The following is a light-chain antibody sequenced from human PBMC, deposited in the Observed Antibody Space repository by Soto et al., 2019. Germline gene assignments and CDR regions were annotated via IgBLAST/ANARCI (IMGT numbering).Light chain of an antibody. CDR2: DAS. V-gene: IGKV3-11*01. J-gene: IGKJ4*01. CDR1: QSVSSY. Sequence: EIVLTQSPATLFLSPGEKTTLSCRASQSVSSYLGWYQQKPGQAPSLLIYDASNRATGIPARFSGSGSGTDFTLTISSLEPEDFAVYYCQQRSNWPLTFGGGTKVDIK. CDR3: QQRSNWPLT.